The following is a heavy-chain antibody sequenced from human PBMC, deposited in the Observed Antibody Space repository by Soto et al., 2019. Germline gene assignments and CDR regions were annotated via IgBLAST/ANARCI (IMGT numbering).Heavy chain of an antibody. CDR1: GFSLTSSGVG. Sequence: QITLKESGPTLVKPTQTLTLTCTFSGFSLTSSGVGVGWIRQPPGKALEWLALIYWDDDKIYTPSLKTRLTITKDTSKNQVVLAMTNMDPVDTATYYCALSSRDGYVQLAFFDYWGQGALVTVSS. V-gene: IGHV2-5*02. J-gene: IGHJ4*02. CDR3: ALSSRDGYVQLAFFDY. D-gene: IGHD5-12*01. CDR2: IYWDDDK.